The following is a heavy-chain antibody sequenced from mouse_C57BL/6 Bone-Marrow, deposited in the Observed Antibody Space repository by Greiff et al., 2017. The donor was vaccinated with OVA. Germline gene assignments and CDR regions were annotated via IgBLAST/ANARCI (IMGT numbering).Heavy chain of an antibody. V-gene: IGHV1-81*01. CDR3: ARDYYGSSSAY. D-gene: IGHD1-1*01. CDR1: GYTFTSYG. Sequence: VHLVESGAELARPGASVKLSCKASGYTFTSYGISWVKQRPGQGLEWIGEIYPRSGNTYYNEKFKGKATLTADKSSSTAYMELRSLTSEDAAVYFCARDYYGSSSAYWGQGTLVTVSA. CDR2: IYPRSGNT. J-gene: IGHJ3*01.